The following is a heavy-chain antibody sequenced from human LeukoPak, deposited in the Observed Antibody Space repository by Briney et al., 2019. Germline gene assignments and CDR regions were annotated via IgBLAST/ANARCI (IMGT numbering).Heavy chain of an antibody. CDR2: INHSGST. CDR3: ASENYDYVWGSYRLRPPGNYFDY. Sequence: SETLSLTCAVYGGSFSGYYWSWIRQPPGKGLEWIGEINHSGSTNYNPSLKSRVTISVDTSKNQFSLKLSSVTAADTAVYYCASENYDYVWGSYRLRPPGNYFDYWGQGTLVTVSS. CDR1: GGSFSGYY. V-gene: IGHV4-34*01. D-gene: IGHD3-16*02. J-gene: IGHJ4*02.